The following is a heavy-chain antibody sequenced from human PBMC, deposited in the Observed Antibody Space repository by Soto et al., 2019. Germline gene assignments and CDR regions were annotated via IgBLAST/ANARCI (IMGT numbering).Heavy chain of an antibody. CDR1: RFTFSNYG. J-gene: IGHJ5*02. Sequence: QVQLVESGGGVVQPGRSLRLCCAASRFTFSNYGMHWVRQAPGKGLEWVAVISYDGSNKYYADSVKGRFTISRDNSKNTLYLQMNSLRAEDTAVYYCASLEEHLAWGQGTLVTVSS. CDR3: ASLEEHLA. D-gene: IGHD1-26*01. CDR2: ISYDGSNK. V-gene: IGHV3-30*03.